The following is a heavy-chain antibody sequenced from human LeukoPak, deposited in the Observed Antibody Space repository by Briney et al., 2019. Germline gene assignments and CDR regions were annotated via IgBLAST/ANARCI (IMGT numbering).Heavy chain of an antibody. CDR2: ISGSGGST. D-gene: IGHD1-26*01. CDR3: ARAPTSYYYFDY. V-gene: IGHV3-23*01. Sequence: GGSLRLSCAASGFTFSSYAMSWVRQAPGKGLEWVSAISGSGGSTYYADSVKGRFTISRDNSKNTLYLQMNSLRAEDTAVYYCARAPTSYYYFDYWGQGTLVTVSS. CDR1: GFTFSSYA. J-gene: IGHJ4*02.